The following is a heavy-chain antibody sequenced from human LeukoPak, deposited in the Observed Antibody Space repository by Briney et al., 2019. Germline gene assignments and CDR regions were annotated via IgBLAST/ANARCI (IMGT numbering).Heavy chain of an antibody. CDR1: GGSISSYY. CDR3: ARFKGPGAPGAQHSSGWYCFDY. CDR2: IYYIGST. J-gene: IGHJ4*02. D-gene: IGHD6-19*01. Sequence: PSETLSLTCTVSGGSISSYYWSWIRQPPGKGLEGMGYIYYIGSTNYNPSLKSRVTISVDTSKNQFSLKLSSVTAADTAVYYCARFKGPGAPGAQHSSGWYCFDYWGQGTLVTVSS. V-gene: IGHV4-59*01.